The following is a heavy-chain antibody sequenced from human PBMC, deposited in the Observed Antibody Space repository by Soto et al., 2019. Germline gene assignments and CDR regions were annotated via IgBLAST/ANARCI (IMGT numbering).Heavy chain of an antibody. CDR3: ARDKITGLFDY. J-gene: IGHJ4*02. D-gene: IGHD2-8*02. CDR1: GGSIGNYY. Sequence: SETLSLTCTVSGGSIGNYYWSWIRQPPGKGLECIGYISHSGSIKYNPSLKNRVSILRDTSKNQFSLKPSSVTAADTAVYYCARDKITGLFDYWGQGTLVTVSS. CDR2: ISHSGSI. V-gene: IGHV4-59*01.